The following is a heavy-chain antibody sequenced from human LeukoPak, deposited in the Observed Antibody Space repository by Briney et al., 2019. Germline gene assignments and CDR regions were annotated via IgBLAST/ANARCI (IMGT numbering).Heavy chain of an antibody. CDR1: GGSVSSDNW. V-gene: IGHV4-4*02. J-gene: IGHJ4*02. D-gene: IGHD3-9*01. Sequence: PSETLSLTCAVSGGSVSSDNWWSWVRQPPGKGLEWIGEIHHSGNTNYSLSLKSRVTISLDKSRNQFSLKLNSVTAADTAVYYCAKAGVWLPAVWGQGTLVTVSS. CDR2: IHHSGNT. CDR3: AKAGVWLPAV.